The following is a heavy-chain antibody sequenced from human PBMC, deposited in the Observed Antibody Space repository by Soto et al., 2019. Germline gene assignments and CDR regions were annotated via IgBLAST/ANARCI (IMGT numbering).Heavy chain of an antibody. CDR2: INHSGST. Sequence: SETLSLTCAVYGGSFSGYYWSWIRQPPGKGLEWIGEINHSGSTNYNPSLKSRVTISVDTSKNQFSPKLSSVTAADTAVYYCAAVTGSSYFDYWGQGTLVTVSS. D-gene: IGHD1-20*01. CDR1: GGSFSGYY. J-gene: IGHJ4*02. CDR3: AAVTGSSYFDY. V-gene: IGHV4-34*01.